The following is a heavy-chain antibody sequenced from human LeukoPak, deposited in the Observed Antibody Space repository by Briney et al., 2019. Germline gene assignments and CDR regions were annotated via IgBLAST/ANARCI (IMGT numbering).Heavy chain of an antibody. CDR2: INQDGGEK. J-gene: IGHJ4*02. CDR3: AISSPVATVGY. D-gene: IGHD4-23*01. V-gene: IGHV3-7*01. CDR1: GFTFSNYW. Sequence: GGSLRLSCAASGFTFSNYWISWVRQAPGKGLEWVANINQDGGEKYYVDSVKGRFTISRDNTKNSLYLQMNSLRAEDTAVYYCAISSPVATVGYWGQGTLVTVSS.